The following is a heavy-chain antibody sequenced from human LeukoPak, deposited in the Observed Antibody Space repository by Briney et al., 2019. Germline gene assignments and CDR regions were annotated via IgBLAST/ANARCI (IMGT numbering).Heavy chain of an antibody. D-gene: IGHD3-16*01. J-gene: IGHJ5*02. CDR2: ISYSGST. CDR3: ARGEDWFDP. V-gene: IGHV4-61*10. CDR1: GGSISSGSYY. Sequence: SQTLSLTCTVSGGSISSGSYYWSWIRQPAGKGLEWIGYISYSGSTNYNPSLKSRLTILVDTSKKQFSLKLTSVTAADTAVYYCARGEDWFDPWGQGTLVTVSS.